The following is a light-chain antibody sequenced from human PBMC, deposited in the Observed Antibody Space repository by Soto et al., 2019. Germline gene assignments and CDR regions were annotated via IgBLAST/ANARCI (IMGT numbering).Light chain of an antibody. Sequence: EIVLTQSPATLSLSPGERATLSCWASQSVNRYLVWYQQKPGQAPRLLMYDAYKRATGIPARFSGSGSGTDFTLTISSLEPEDFAVYYCQQRDIWPWTFGQGTKVEIK. CDR2: DAY. J-gene: IGKJ1*01. CDR1: QSVNRY. V-gene: IGKV3-11*01. CDR3: QQRDIWPWT.